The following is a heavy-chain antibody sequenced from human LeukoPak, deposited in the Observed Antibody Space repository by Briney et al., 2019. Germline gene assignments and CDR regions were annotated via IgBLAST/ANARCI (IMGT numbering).Heavy chain of an antibody. CDR2: ISSSGSTI. D-gene: IGHD3-10*01. J-gene: IGHJ4*02. Sequence: PGGSLRLSCAASGFTFSDYYMSWIRQAPGKGLEWVSYISSSGSTIYYADSVKGRFTISRDNAKNSLYLQMNSLRAEDTAVYYCARVISANYYGSGSYYRYFDYWGQGTLVTVSS. V-gene: IGHV3-11*01. CDR3: ARVISANYYGSGSYYRYFDY. CDR1: GFTFSDYY.